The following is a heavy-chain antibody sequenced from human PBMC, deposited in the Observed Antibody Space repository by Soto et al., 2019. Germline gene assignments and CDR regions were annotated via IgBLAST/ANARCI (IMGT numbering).Heavy chain of an antibody. V-gene: IGHV3-30*03. D-gene: IGHD2-15*01. CDR1: GFTFSSYG. CDR2: MAHDGSNQ. Sequence: QVQLLESGGGVVQPGGSLRLSCAASGFTFSSYGMQWVRQSPGEGLEWVAIMAHDGSNQYYGDSVKGRFTISRDNSKNTLYLQMDSLRPEDTAVYYCARSSGGSSYYPPDYWGQGTLVTVSS. J-gene: IGHJ4*02. CDR3: ARSSGGSSYYPPDY.